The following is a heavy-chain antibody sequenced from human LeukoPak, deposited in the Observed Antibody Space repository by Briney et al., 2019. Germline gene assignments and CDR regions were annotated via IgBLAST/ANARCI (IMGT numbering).Heavy chain of an antibody. J-gene: IGHJ6*03. CDR2: ISSSSGTI. CDR3: ARMEYSSSSWYYYMDV. Sequence: PGGSLRLSCAASGFTFSSYSMNWVRQAPGKGLEWVSYISSSSGTIYYADSVKGRFTISRDNAKNSLYLQMNSLRAEDTAVYYCARMEYSSSSWYYYMDVWGKGTTVTVSS. CDR1: GFTFSSYS. V-gene: IGHV3-48*04. D-gene: IGHD6-6*01.